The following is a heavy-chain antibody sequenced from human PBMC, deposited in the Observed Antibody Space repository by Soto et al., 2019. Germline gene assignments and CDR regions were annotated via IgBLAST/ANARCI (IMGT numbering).Heavy chain of an antibody. V-gene: IGHV1-69*13. Sequence: ASVKVSCKASGGTFSSYAISWVRRAPGQGLEWMGGIIPIFGTANYAQKFQGRVTITADESTSTAYMELSSLRSEDTAVYYCARDQDVSNYHGMDVWGQGTTVTVSS. CDR3: ARDQDVSNYHGMDV. CDR1: GGTFSSYA. D-gene: IGHD4-4*01. CDR2: IIPIFGTA. J-gene: IGHJ6*02.